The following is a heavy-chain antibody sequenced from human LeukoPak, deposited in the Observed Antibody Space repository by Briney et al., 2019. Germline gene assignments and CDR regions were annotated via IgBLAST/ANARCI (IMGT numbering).Heavy chain of an antibody. J-gene: IGHJ5*02. CDR3: AARVRLGSSSDNWFDP. Sequence: GASVKVSCKASGGTFSSYAISWVRQAPGQGLEWMGGIIPIFGTANYAQKFQERVTITRDMSTSTAYMELSSLRSEDTAVYYWAARVRLGSSSDNWFDPWGQGTLVTVSS. CDR1: GGTFSSYA. V-gene: IGHV1-69*05. CDR2: IIPIFGTA. D-gene: IGHD6-6*01.